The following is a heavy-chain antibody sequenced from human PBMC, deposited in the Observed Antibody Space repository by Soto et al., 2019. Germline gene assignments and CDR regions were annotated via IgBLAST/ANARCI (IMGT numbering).Heavy chain of an antibody. D-gene: IGHD3-10*01. CDR2: INHSGST. CDR1: GGSISSSSYY. Sequence: SETLSLTCTVSGGSISSSSYYWGWIRQPPGKGLEWIGSINHSGSTNYNPSLKSRVTMSVDTSKNQFSLKLSSVTAAAPAVYYGAPVRNFDKLFGLWGQGTPVTVSS. V-gene: IGHV4-39*07. J-gene: IGHJ4*02. CDR3: APVRNFDKLFGL.